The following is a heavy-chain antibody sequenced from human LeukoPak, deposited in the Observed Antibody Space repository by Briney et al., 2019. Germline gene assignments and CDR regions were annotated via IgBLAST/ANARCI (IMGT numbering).Heavy chain of an antibody. J-gene: IGHJ5*02. CDR2: ISGSGGST. V-gene: IGHV3-23*01. D-gene: IGHD6-13*01. CDR3: AKGGLAAAGFNWFDP. Sequence: GGSLRLSCAASGFTFSSYGMSWVRQAPGMGLEWVSAISGSGGSTYYADSVKGRFTISRDNSKNTLYLQMNSLRAEDTAVYYCAKGGLAAAGFNWFDPWGQGTLVTVSS. CDR1: GFTFSSYG.